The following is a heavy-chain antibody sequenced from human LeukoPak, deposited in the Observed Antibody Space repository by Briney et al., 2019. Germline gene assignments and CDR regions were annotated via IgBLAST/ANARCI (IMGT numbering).Heavy chain of an antibody. CDR3: ARGLGGSGSYFIPFDY. CDR1: GYTFTSYS. CDR2: ISAYNGNT. J-gene: IGHJ4*02. Sequence: ASAKVSCKASGYTFTSYSINWVRQAPGQGLERMGWISAYNGNTKYAQKVQGRVTMTTDTSTSTAYMELRSLRSDDTAVCYCARGLGGSGSYFIPFDYWGQGTLVTVSS. D-gene: IGHD1-26*01. V-gene: IGHV1-18*01.